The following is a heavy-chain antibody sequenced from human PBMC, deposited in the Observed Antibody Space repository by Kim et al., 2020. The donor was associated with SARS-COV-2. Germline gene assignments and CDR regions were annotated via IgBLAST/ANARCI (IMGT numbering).Heavy chain of an antibody. D-gene: IGHD3-10*01. J-gene: IGHJ4*02. CDR3: AREVYGSGSYLDY. Sequence: YSQTFQGRVTMPRNTSTSTVYMELSSLRSEDTAVYYCAREVYGSGSYLDYWGQGTLVTVSS. V-gene: IGHV1-46*01.